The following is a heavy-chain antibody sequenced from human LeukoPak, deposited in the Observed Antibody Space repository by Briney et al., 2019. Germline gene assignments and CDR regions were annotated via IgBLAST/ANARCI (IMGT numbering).Heavy chain of an antibody. CDR3: AKRHPGQLAAPFFDY. V-gene: IGHV3-33*06. CDR2: IWFDGSNK. CDR1: GFTFNNNG. Sequence: AGGSLRLSCAASGFTFNNNGMHWVRQAPDKGLEWLALIWFDGSNKYYADSVKGRFTISRDNSKKTLYLQMNSLRAEDTAVYYCAKRHPGQLAAPFFDYWGQGTLVTVSS. D-gene: IGHD6-13*01. J-gene: IGHJ4*02.